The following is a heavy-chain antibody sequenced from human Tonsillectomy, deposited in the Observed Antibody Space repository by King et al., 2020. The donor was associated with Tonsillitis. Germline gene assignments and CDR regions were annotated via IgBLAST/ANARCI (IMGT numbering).Heavy chain of an antibody. CDR1: GGSISSYY. CDR2: IYYSGST. J-gene: IGHJ4*02. D-gene: IGHD1-26*01. CDR3: ARGREVVPRVGATTWFDY. Sequence: QLQESGPGLVKPSETLSLTCTVSGGSISSYYWSWIRQPPGKGLEWIGYIYYSGSTNYNPSLKSRVTISVDTSKNQFSLKLSSVTAADTAVYYCARGREVVPRVGATTWFDYWGQGTLVTVSS. V-gene: IGHV4-59*01.